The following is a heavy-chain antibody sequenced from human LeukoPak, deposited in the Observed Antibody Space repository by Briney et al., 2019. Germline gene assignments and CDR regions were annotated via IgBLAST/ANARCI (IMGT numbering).Heavy chain of an antibody. D-gene: IGHD4-17*01. CDR2: ISSSGSTI. CDR3: ARLSVTTSYYFDH. Sequence: GGSLRLSCAASGFTFSSYEMNWVRQAPGKGLEWVSYISSSGSTIYYADSVKGRFTISRDNAKNSLYLQMNSLRAEDTAVYYCARLSVTTSYYFDHWGQGTLVTVSS. CDR1: GFTFSSYE. J-gene: IGHJ4*02. V-gene: IGHV3-48*03.